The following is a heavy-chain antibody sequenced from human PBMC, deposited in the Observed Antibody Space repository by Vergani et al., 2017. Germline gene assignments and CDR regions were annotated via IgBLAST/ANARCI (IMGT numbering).Heavy chain of an antibody. J-gene: IGHJ4*02. D-gene: IGHD3-16*01. V-gene: IGHV3-21*01. CDR2: ISSSSSYI. Sequence: EVQLVESGGGLVKPGGSLRLSCAASGFTFRSYSMNCVRQAPGKGLEWVSSISSSSSYIYYADSVKGRFTSSRDNAKHSLYLQMNSLRAEETAVYYCARDDYGGRGFDYYFDYWGQGTLVTVSS. CDR1: GFTFRSYS. CDR3: ARDDYGGRGFDYYFDY.